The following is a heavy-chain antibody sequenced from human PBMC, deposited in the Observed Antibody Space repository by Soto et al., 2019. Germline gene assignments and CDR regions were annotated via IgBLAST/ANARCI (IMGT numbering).Heavy chain of an antibody. Sequence: SDTLSLTCTVSGDSISSSSYYWGWIRQPPGKGLEWIGSIYYSGSTYYNPSLKSRVTISVDTSKNQFSLRLSSVTAADAAVYYCASGGAGDFWSGYYYYYGMDVWGQGTTVTVAS. V-gene: IGHV4-39*01. CDR2: IYYSGST. CDR1: GDSISSSSYY. J-gene: IGHJ6*02. CDR3: ASGGAGDFWSGYYYYYGMDV. D-gene: IGHD3-3*01.